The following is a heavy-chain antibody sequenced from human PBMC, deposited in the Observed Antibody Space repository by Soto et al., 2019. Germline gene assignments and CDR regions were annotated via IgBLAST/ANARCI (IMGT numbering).Heavy chain of an antibody. CDR1: GFPFSTYW. CDR3: AAGTPAGAGNPIP. D-gene: IGHD6-19*01. Sequence: EVQLVESGGGLVQPGGSLRLSCAASGFPFSTYWMSWVRQAPGKGLEWVANIKQDGSDKNYVDSVRGRFTISRGNAKNSPSLPMNSLGVEDTAVLYLAAGTPAGAGNPIPWGQGSLVTVSS. J-gene: IGHJ5*02. CDR2: IKQDGSDK. V-gene: IGHV3-7*03.